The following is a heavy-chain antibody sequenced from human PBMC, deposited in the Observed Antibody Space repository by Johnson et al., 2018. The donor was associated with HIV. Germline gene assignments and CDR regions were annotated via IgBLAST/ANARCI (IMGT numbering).Heavy chain of an antibody. CDR1: GFTFSTYG. Sequence: QVQLVESGGGLVQPGGSLRLSCAASGFTFSTYGMHWVRRAPGKGLEWVAVISYDVSNKYYADSVKGRFTISRDNSKNTVYLQMNSLSAEDTAVYYCARDSLTASLDAFDLWGQGTVVTVSS. V-gene: IGHV3-30*03. CDR3: ARDSLTASLDAFDL. D-gene: IGHD2-21*02. CDR2: ISYDVSNK. J-gene: IGHJ3*01.